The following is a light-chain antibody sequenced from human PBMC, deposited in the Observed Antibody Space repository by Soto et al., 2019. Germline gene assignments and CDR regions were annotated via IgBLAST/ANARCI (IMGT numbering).Light chain of an antibody. Sequence: DIQMTQSPSTLSASVGDRVTITCRASQSISSWLAWYQQKPGKAPKLLIYDASSLESGVPSRFSGSGSGTEFPLTISSLQPDDFATYYCQQYNSYSGTFGQGTKV. CDR3: QQYNSYSGT. CDR1: QSISSW. J-gene: IGKJ1*01. V-gene: IGKV1-5*01. CDR2: DAS.